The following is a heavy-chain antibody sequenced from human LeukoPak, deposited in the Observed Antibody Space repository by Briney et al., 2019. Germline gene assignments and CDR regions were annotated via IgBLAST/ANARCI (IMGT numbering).Heavy chain of an antibody. CDR2: IYPGDSDT. CDR3: ACVSIAVAGRYYFDY. D-gene: IGHD6-19*01. J-gene: IGHJ4*02. Sequence: GESLKISCKGSGYSFTSYWIGWVRQMPGKGLEWMGIIYPGDSDTRYSPSFQGQVTISADKSISTAHLQWSSLKASDTAMYYCACVSIAVAGRYYFDYWGQGTLVTVSS. CDR1: GYSFTSYW. V-gene: IGHV5-51*01.